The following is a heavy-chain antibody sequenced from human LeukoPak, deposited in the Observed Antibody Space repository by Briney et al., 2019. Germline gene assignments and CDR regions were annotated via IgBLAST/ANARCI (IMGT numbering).Heavy chain of an antibody. J-gene: IGHJ6*03. D-gene: IGHD3-10*01. CDR3: ARVTYYYGSGSYHPLLKAYYYYYYYMDV. CDR1: GGSISSYY. V-gene: IGHV4-59*01. Sequence: SETLSLTCTVSGGSISSYYWSWIRQPPGKGLEWIGYIYYSGSTNYNPSLKSRVTISVDTSKNQFSLKLSSVTAADTAVYYCARVTYYYGSGSYHPLLKAYYYYYYYMDVWGKGTTVTVSS. CDR2: IYYSGST.